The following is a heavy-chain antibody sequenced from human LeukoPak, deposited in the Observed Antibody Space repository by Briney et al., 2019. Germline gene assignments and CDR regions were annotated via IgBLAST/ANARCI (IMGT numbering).Heavy chain of an antibody. D-gene: IGHD3-9*01. V-gene: IGHV3-23*01. Sequence: GGSLRLSCAASGFTFSSYAMSWVRQAPGKGLEWVSAISGSGGSTYYADSVKGRFTISRDNSKNTLYLQMNSLRAEDTAVYYCAKRDVYYDILTVYYTLRGFDYWGQGTLVTVSS. CDR3: AKRDVYYDILTVYYTLRGFDY. CDR2: ISGSGGST. CDR1: GFTFSSYA. J-gene: IGHJ4*02.